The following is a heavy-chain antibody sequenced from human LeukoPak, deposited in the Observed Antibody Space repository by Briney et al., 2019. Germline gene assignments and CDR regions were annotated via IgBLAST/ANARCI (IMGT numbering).Heavy chain of an antibody. V-gene: IGHV3-23*01. J-gene: IGHJ4*02. CDR1: GFTFSRFA. D-gene: IGHD3-22*01. Sequence: GGSLRLSCSASGFTFSRFAMTWVRQLPGRGLEWVSSISGNGHQTYYADSVKGRFSVSRDNSKNILYLQMDSLRADDSALYYCAKDANYYDSSGYLIPFDYWGQGTLVTVSS. CDR3: AKDANYYDSSGYLIPFDY. CDR2: ISGNGHQT.